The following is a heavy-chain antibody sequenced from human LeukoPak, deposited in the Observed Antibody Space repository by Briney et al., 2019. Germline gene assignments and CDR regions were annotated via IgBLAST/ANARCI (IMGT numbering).Heavy chain of an antibody. CDR3: ARDPSSYWYFDL. V-gene: IGHV4-61*02. CDR2: IYTSGST. Sequence: SQTLSLTSTVSGGSISSGSYYWSWIRQPAGKGLEWIGRIYTSGSTNYNPSLKSRVTTSVDTSKNQFSLKLSSVTAADTAVYYCARDPSSYWYFDLWGRGTLVTVSS. CDR1: GGSISSGSYY. J-gene: IGHJ2*01.